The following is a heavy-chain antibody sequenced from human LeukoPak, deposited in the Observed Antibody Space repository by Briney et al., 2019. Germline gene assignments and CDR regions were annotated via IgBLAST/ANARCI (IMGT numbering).Heavy chain of an antibody. CDR3: ARDEDDFWSYYYMDV. J-gene: IGHJ6*03. Sequence: GGSLRLSCAASGFTFSSYNMNWVRQAPGKGLEWVSGISSDNSDIYYADSVKGRFTISRDNAKNSLYLQMNSLRAEDTAVYYCARDEDDFWSYYYMDVWGKGTTVTVSS. CDR2: ISSDNSDI. CDR1: GFTFSSYN. V-gene: IGHV3-21*06. D-gene: IGHD3-3*01.